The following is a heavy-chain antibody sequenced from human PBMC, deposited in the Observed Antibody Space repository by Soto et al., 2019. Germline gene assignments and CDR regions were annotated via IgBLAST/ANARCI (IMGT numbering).Heavy chain of an antibody. J-gene: IGHJ4*02. CDR3: AREGSGWFDY. CDR1: GFTFGYYY. Sequence: GGSLRLSCAASGFTFGYYYMSWVRQAPGKGLEWVSVIYSGGSTYYADSVKGRFTISRDNSKNTLYLQMNSLRAEDTAVYYCAREGSGWFDYWGQGTLVTVSS. D-gene: IGHD6-19*01. V-gene: IGHV3-53*01. CDR2: IYSGGST.